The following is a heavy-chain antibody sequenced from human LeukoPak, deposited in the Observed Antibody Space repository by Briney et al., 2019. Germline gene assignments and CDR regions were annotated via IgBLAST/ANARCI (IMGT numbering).Heavy chain of an antibody. J-gene: IGHJ6*04. Sequence: GGSLRLSCATSAFTFSNYGTHWVRQAPGKGLEWVAFIRFDGNNKYNTDSVKGRFTVSRDNSKNTLYLQMHSLRAEDTAVYYCAKESHNYYYYHMDVWGKGTTVTVSS. CDR3: AKESHNYYYYHMDV. CDR2: IRFDGNNK. D-gene: IGHD3-10*01. V-gene: IGHV3-30*02. CDR1: AFTFSNYG.